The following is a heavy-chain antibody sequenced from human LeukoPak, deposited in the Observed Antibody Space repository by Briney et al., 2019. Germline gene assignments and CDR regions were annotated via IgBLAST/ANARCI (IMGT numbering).Heavy chain of an antibody. CDR2: ITGTHAT. J-gene: IGHJ4*02. CDR1: GFTFSASP. Sequence: PGGSLRLSCTASGFTFSASPIHWVRQASGKGLEWVGRITGTHATVYAASVKGRFTISKDDSKSTTYLQMNSLETEDTAVYYCAKDRRAAAGLVSDFDYWGRGTLVTVSS. D-gene: IGHD6-13*01. CDR3: AKDRRAAAGLVSDFDY. V-gene: IGHV3-73*01.